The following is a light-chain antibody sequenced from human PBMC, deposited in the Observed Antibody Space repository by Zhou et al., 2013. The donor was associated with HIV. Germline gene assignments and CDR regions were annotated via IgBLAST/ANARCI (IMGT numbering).Light chain of an antibody. CDR1: QTVSSY. CDR2: GAS. V-gene: IGKV3-15*01. CDR3: QQYDNWPPWT. Sequence: EIVMTQSPAILSVSPGERATLSCWASQTVSSYLAWYQQKPGQAPRLLMYGASTRAANIPARFSGSGSGTEFTLTISSLQSEDFAVYYCQQYDNWPPWTFGQGTRVEIK. J-gene: IGKJ1*01.